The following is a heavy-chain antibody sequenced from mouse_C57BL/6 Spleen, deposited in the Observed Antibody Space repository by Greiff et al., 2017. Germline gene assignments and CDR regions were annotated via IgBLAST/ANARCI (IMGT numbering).Heavy chain of an antibody. CDR2: INPSTGGT. CDR3: ARRRAYDYDGDWYFDV. D-gene: IGHD2-4*01. J-gene: IGHJ1*03. CDR1: GYSFTGYY. V-gene: IGHV1-42*01. Sequence: VQLQQSGPELVKPGASVKISCKASGYSFTGYYMNWVKQSPEKSLEWIGEINPSTGGTTYNQKFKAKATLTVDKSSSTAYMQLKSLTSEDSAVYYGARRRAYDYDGDWYFDVWGTGTTVTVSS.